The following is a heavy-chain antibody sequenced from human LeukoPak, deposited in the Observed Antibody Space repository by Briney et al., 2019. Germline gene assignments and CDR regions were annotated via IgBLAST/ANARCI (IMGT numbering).Heavy chain of an antibody. Sequence: GGSLRLSCAASGFTFSTYAMTWVRQAPGKGLEWVSSISSSSSYIYYADSVKGRFTISRDNAKNSLYLQMNSLRAEDTAVYYCARVSDVDIVATREVGATPDYWGQGTLVTVSS. CDR1: GFTFSTYA. V-gene: IGHV3-21*01. D-gene: IGHD5-12*01. CDR2: ISSSSSYI. CDR3: ARVSDVDIVATREVGATPDY. J-gene: IGHJ4*02.